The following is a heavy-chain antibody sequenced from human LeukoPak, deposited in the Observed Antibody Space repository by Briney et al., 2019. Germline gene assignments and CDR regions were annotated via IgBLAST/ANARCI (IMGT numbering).Heavy chain of an antibody. J-gene: IGHJ6*03. CDR2: INPNSGGT. D-gene: IGHD3-10*01. V-gene: IGHV1-2*02. Sequence: ASVKVSCKASGYTFTGYYMHWVRQAPGQGLEWMGWINPNSGGTNYAQKFQGRVTMTRDTSISTAYMELSRLRSDDTAVYYCARVSYYGSGRYYYYYYMDVWGKGTTVTISS. CDR1: GYTFTGYY. CDR3: ARVSYYGSGRYYYYYYMDV.